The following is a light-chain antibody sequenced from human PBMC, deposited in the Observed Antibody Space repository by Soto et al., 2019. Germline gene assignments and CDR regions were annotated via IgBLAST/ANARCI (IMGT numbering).Light chain of an antibody. Sequence: EVVMTQSACTLSSSAGEAATLSCRASQSVSGNYLAWYQQKHGQSPRLVIYDASSRATGIPDRFSGSGYGTDFNLTISRLETEDFAVYFCYQYDSSPWTFGQGTKVDIK. CDR2: DAS. CDR1: QSVSGNY. CDR3: YQYDSSPWT. V-gene: IGKV3-20*01. J-gene: IGKJ1*01.